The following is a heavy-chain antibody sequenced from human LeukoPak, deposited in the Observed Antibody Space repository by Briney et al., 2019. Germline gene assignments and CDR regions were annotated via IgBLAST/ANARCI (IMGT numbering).Heavy chain of an antibody. Sequence: GGSLRLSCAASGFTFDDYAMHWVRQAPGKGLEWVSLISGDGGSTYYADSVKGRFTISRDNSKNSLYLQMNSLRTEDTALYYCAKDRISADFWSGYLDHWGQGTLVTVSS. D-gene: IGHD3-3*01. CDR2: ISGDGGST. J-gene: IGHJ4*02. V-gene: IGHV3-43*02. CDR1: GFTFDDYA. CDR3: AKDRISADFWSGYLDH.